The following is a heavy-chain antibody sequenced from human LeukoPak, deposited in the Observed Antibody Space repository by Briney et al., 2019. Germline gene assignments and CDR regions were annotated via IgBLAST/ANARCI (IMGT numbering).Heavy chain of an antibody. CDR2: IYHSGST. D-gene: IGHD6-13*01. CDR1: GYSISSGYY. Sequence: SETLSLTCTVSGYSISSGYYWGWIRQPPGKGLEWIGSIYHSGSTYYNPSLKSRVTISVDTSKNQFSLKLSSVTAADTAVYYCAREYISSWPNGDWFDPWGQGTLVTVSS. CDR3: AREYISSWPNGDWFDP. V-gene: IGHV4-38-2*02. J-gene: IGHJ5*02.